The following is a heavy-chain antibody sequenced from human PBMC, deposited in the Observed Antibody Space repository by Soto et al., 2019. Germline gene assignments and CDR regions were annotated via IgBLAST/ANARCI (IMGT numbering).Heavy chain of an antibody. J-gene: IGHJ6*03. Sequence: EVQLVESGGGLVQPGGSLRLSCAASGFTVSSNYMSWVRQAPGKGLEWVSVIYSGGSTYYADSVKGRFTISRDNSKNTQDLQMHRLSAEDTAVYYYAREGRSTGRYEPYCYYYSYMVVWGKGSPLTVS. CDR1: GFTVSSNY. D-gene: IGHD2-2*01. CDR2: IYSGGST. V-gene: IGHV3-66*01. CDR3: AREGRSTGRYEPYCYYYSYMVV.